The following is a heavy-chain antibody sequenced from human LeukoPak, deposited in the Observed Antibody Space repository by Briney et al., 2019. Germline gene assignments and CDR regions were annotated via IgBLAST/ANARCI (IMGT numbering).Heavy chain of an antibody. Sequence: PSETLSLTCTVSGGSISSYYWSWIRQPPGKGLEWIGYIYCSGSTNYNPSLKSRVTISVDTSKNQFSLKLSSVTAADTAVYYCARGPSSSWSGFDYWGQGTLVTVSS. CDR2: IYCSGST. D-gene: IGHD6-13*01. J-gene: IGHJ4*02. V-gene: IGHV4-59*01. CDR3: ARGPSSSWSGFDY. CDR1: GGSISSYY.